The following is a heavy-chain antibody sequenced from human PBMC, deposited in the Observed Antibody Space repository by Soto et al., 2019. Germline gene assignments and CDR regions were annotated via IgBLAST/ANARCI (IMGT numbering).Heavy chain of an antibody. D-gene: IGHD3-22*01. CDR3: ARDEGYYYDSSGYSSLFDY. Sequence: GASVKVSCKASGGTFSIYAISWVRQAPGQGLEWMGWISAYNGNTNYAQKLQGRVTMTTDTSTSTAYMELRSLRSDDTAVYYCARDEGYYYDSSGYSSLFDYWGQGTLVTVSS. J-gene: IGHJ4*02. CDR2: ISAYNGNT. V-gene: IGHV1-18*01. CDR1: GGTFSIYA.